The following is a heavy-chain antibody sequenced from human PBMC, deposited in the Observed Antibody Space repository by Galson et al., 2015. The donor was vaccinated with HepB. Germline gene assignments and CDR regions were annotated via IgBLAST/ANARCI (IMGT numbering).Heavy chain of an antibody. CDR1: GYTFTSYG. J-gene: IGHJ1*01. D-gene: IGHD6-6*01. CDR2: ISAYNGNT. Sequence: SVKVSCKASGYTFTSYGISWVRQAPGQGLEWMGWISAYNGNTNYAQKLQGRVTMTTDTSTSTAYMELRSLRSDDTAVYYCARDNPRGLIAARPPSGNTEYFRHWGQGTLVTVSS. CDR3: ARDNPRGLIAARPPSGNTEYFRH. V-gene: IGHV1-18*01.